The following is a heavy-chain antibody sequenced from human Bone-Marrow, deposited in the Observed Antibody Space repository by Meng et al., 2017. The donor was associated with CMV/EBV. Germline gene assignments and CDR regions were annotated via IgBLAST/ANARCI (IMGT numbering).Heavy chain of an antibody. CDR3: ARDLGNGRITMSD. V-gene: IGHV3-11*04. CDR2: ISSSGSTI. J-gene: IGHJ4*02. Sequence: GGSLRLSCAASGFTFSDYYMSWIRQAPGKGLEWVSYISSSGSTIYYADSVKGRFTIPRDNSKNTLYLQVNSLRAEDTAVYYCARDLGNGRITMSDWGQGKLVTGSS. CDR1: GFTFSDYY. D-gene: IGHD3-10*02.